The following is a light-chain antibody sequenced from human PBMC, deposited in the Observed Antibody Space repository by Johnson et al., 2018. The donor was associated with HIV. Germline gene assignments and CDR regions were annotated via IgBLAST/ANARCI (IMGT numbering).Light chain of an antibody. CDR2: ANN. J-gene: IGLJ1*01. CDR3: GTWDSSLSAFYV. V-gene: IGLV1-51*02. CDR1: SSNNGNNY. Sequence: QSVLTQPPSVSAAPGQKVTISCSGSSSNNGNNYVSWYQQLPGTAPKLLIYANNRRPSGIPDRFSGSKSGTSATLGITGLQTGDEADYYCGTWDSSLSAFYVFGTGTKVTAL.